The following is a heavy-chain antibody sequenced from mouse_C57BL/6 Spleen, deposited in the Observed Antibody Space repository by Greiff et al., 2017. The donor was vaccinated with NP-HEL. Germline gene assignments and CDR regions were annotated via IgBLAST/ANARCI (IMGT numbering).Heavy chain of an antibody. CDR2: IYPRDGST. Sequence: VQLQQSDAELVKPGASVKIPCKASGYTFTDYTIHWMKQRPEQGLEWIGYIYPRDGSTIYNQKFKGKATLTVDKSSSTAYMELNSLTSEDTAVYYCARRRTTAAVDGEFDYWGKGTMVTVSA. D-gene: IGHD6-1*01. CDR1: GYTFTDYT. CDR3: ARRRTTAAVDGEFDY. J-gene: IGHJ3*01. V-gene: IGHV1-78*01.